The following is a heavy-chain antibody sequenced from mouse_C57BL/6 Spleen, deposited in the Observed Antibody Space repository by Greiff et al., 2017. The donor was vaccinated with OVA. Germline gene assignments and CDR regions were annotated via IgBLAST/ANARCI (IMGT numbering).Heavy chain of an antibody. D-gene: IGHD2-13*01. J-gene: IGHJ3*01. V-gene: IGHV1-69*01. Sequence: QVQLQQPGAELVMPGASVKLSCKASGYTFTSYWMHWVQQRPGQGLEWIGEIDPSDSYTNYNQKFKGKSTLTVDKSSSTAYMQLSSLTSEDSAVYYCAREDYSTFAYWGQGTLVTVSA. CDR3: AREDYSTFAY. CDR2: IDPSDSYT. CDR1: GYTFTSYW.